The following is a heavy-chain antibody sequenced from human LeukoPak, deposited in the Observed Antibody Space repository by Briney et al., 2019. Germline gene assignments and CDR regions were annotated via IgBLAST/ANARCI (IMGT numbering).Heavy chain of an antibody. CDR2: MNPNSGNT. CDR3: ARAYDFWSGYYD. Sequence: ASVKVSCKGSGYTFTSYDINWVRQATGQGLEWMGWMNPNSGNTGYAQKFQGRVTMTRNTSISTAYMELSSLRSEDTAVYYCARAYDFWSGYYDWGQGTLVTVSS. D-gene: IGHD3-3*01. J-gene: IGHJ4*02. CDR1: GYTFTSYD. V-gene: IGHV1-8*01.